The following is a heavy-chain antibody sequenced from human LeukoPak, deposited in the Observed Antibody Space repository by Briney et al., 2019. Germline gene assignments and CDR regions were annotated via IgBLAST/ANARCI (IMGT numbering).Heavy chain of an antibody. CDR1: GLTASTYY. J-gene: IGHJ2*01. CDR2: IYSGCTT. CDR3: ARVGDHFHWNLDL. Sequence: GGSLRLSCAASGLTASTYYMNWVPQAPGKGLECGSIIYSGCTTYYADSVKCRFTISRDTSKNTLSLQMNSLRAEDTAVYFCARVGDHFHWNLDLWGRGTLVTVSS. V-gene: IGHV3-53*01. D-gene: IGHD3-3*02.